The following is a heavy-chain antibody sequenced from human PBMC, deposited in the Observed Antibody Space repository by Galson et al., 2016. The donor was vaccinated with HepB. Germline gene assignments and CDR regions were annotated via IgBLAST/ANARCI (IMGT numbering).Heavy chain of an antibody. Sequence: QSGAEVKKPGESLKISCECSGYSFSSYWIAWVRQMPGKGLEWMASIYPGDSDTVYSPSFQGQVTISADKSISTAYLQWTSLKASDTATYYCARLYGTGSYPTPRYFPVWGRGTLVIVSS. CDR3: ARLYGTGSYPTPRYFPV. D-gene: IGHD3-10*01. CDR1: GYSFSSYW. V-gene: IGHV5-51*01. J-gene: IGHJ2*01. CDR2: IYPGDSDT.